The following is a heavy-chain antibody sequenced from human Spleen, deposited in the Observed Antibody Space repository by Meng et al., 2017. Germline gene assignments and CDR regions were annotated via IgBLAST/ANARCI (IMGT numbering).Heavy chain of an antibody. CDR3: ARVNSGYVYDY. CDR2: INTNTGNP. D-gene: IGHD5-12*01. V-gene: IGHV7-4-1*02. J-gene: IGHJ4*02. Sequence: HGQRVQSWYELNNPGASVKVSCKASGYTFTTYAMNWVRQAPGQGLEWMGWINTNTGNPTYAQGFTGRFVFSLDTSVSTAYLQISSLRAEDTAVYYCARVNSGYVYDYWGQGTLVTVSS. CDR1: GYTFTTYA.